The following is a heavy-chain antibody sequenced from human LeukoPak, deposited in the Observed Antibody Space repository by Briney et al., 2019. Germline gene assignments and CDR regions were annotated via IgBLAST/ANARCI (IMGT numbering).Heavy chain of an antibody. J-gene: IGHJ5*02. Sequence: ASVKVSCKASGYTFTSYGISWVRQAPGQGLEWMGWISTYNGNTNYARKFQGRVTMTTDTSTSTAYMELRSLRSDDTAVYYCARDWLEGFYGSGKTWFDPWGQGTLVTVSS. V-gene: IGHV1-18*01. CDR1: GYTFTSYG. D-gene: IGHD3-10*01. CDR3: ARDWLEGFYGSGKTWFDP. CDR2: ISTYNGNT.